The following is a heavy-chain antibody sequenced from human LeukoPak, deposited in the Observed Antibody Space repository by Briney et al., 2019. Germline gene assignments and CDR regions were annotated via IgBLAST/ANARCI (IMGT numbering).Heavy chain of an antibody. CDR2: INPNSGGT. CDR3: ARDYDFWGTFDY. D-gene: IGHD3-3*01. V-gene: IGHV1-2*02. J-gene: IGHJ4*02. CDR1: GHTFTSYA. Sequence: ASVKVSCKASGHTFTSYAMHWVRQAPGQGLEWMGWINPNSGGTNYAQKFQGRVTMTRDTSISTAYMELSRLRSDDTAVYYCARDYDFWGTFDYWGQGTLVTVSS.